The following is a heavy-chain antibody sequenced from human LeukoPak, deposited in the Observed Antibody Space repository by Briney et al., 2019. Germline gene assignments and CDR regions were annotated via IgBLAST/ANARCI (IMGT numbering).Heavy chain of an antibody. Sequence: SETLSLTCTVSGGSISSYYWSWIRQPPGKGLEWIGYIYYSGSTNFNSSLKSRVTISVDTSKNQFSLRLRSVTAADTAVYYCARDSSYGSGSYDYFDYWGQGTLVTGSS. CDR1: GGSISSYY. D-gene: IGHD3-10*01. CDR2: IYYSGST. CDR3: ARDSSYGSGSYDYFDY. V-gene: IGHV4-59*12. J-gene: IGHJ4*02.